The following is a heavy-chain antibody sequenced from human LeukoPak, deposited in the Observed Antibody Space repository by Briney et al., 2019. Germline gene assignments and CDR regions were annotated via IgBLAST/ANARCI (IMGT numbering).Heavy chain of an antibody. V-gene: IGHV4-59*01. CDR3: ARGRVSSSTWYSTYYYYFYMDV. J-gene: IGHJ6*03. D-gene: IGHD1-1*01. CDR2: VDHTGST. CDR1: DDSNTMYY. Sequence: TSETLSLTCTVSDDSNTMYYWTWIRQPPGKGLEWIGYVDHTGSTNFNPSLNGRVSISRDTSKSLFSLRLRSVTAADTAVYFCARGRVSSSTWYSTYYYYFYMDVWGKGTTVTVSS.